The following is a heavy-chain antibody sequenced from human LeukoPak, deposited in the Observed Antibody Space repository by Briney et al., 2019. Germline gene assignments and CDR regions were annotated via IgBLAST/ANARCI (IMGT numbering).Heavy chain of an antibody. D-gene: IGHD6-19*01. J-gene: IGHJ4*02. CDR1: GFTFSSYG. CDR2: ISYDGSNK. CDR3: AKKVAGRNPFDY. Sequence: GGSLRLSCAASGFTFSSYGMHWVRQAPGKGLEWGAVISYDGSNKYYADSVKGRFTISRDNSKNTVYLQMNSLRAEDTAVYYCAKKVAGRNPFDYWGQGTLVTVSS. V-gene: IGHV3-30*18.